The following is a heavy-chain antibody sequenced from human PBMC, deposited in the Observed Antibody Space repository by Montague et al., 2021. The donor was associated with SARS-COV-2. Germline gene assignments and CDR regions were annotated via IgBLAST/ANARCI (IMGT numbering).Heavy chain of an antibody. CDR2: INQSGST. CDR1: GGSFSGYD. J-gene: IGHJ5*01. Sequence: SETLSLTCAVYGGSFSGYDWTWIRQSPGKGLEWIGEINQSGSTKYKPSLKSRVTISVDTSKNQFSLRLASVTAADTAVYYCARGLTSIKMMVVIMTGASNWLDSWGQGTLVTVSP. D-gene: IGHD2-21*01. CDR3: ARGLTSIKMMVVIMTGASNWLDS. V-gene: IGHV4-34*01.